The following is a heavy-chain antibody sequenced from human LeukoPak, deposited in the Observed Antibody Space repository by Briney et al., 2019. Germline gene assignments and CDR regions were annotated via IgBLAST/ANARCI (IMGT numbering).Heavy chain of an antibody. V-gene: IGHV4-61*02. J-gene: IGHJ4*02. Sequence: SQTLSLTCTVSGGSISSGSYYWSWIRQPAGKGLEWIGRIYTSGSTNYNPSLKSRVTISVDTSKNQFSLKLSSVTAADTAVYYCARSFWSWGYYFDYWGQGTLVTVSS. CDR2: IYTSGST. CDR3: ARSFWSWGYYFDY. CDR1: GGSISSGSYY. D-gene: IGHD3-3*01.